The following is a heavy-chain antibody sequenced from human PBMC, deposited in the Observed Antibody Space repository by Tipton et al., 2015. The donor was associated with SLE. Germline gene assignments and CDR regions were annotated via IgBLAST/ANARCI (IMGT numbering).Heavy chain of an antibody. CDR2: ISSSSSYI. Sequence: SLRLSCAASGFTFSNYGMNWVRQAPGEGLEWVSSISSSSSYIHCADSVKGRFTISRDNAKDSLYLQMNSLRAEDTAVYYCAREATTVVTPDYFDYWGQGPLVTVSS. CDR1: GFTFSNYG. CDR3: AREATTVVTPDYFDY. D-gene: IGHD4-23*01. J-gene: IGHJ4*02. V-gene: IGHV3-21*01.